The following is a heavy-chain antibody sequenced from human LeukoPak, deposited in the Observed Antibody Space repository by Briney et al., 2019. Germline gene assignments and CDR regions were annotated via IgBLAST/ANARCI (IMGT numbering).Heavy chain of an antibody. V-gene: IGHV1-46*01. CDR1: GYTFTSYY. CDR2: INPSGGST. J-gene: IGHJ5*02. D-gene: IGHD3-22*01. Sequence: ASVKVSCKASGYTFTSYYMHWVRQAPGQGLEWMGIINPSGGSTSYAQKFRGRVTMTRDMSTSTVYMELSSLRSEDTAVYYCAREGYDSSGRNNWFDPWGQGTLVTVSS. CDR3: AREGYDSSGRNNWFDP.